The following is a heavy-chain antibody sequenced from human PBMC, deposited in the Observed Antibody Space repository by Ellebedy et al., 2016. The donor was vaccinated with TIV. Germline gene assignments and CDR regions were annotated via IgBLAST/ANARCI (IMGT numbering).Heavy chain of an antibody. CDR2: INHRGST. V-gene: IGHV4-34*01. J-gene: IGHJ2*01. Sequence: SETLSLTCAVYGGSFSGYPWSWIPQPPGKGLEWIGEINHRGSTRYNPSLRSRVTISLDTSKHQFSLRLNSVTAADTAVYYCARGNYQDVDLDHWYFDLWGRGTRVTVSS. CDR1: GGSFSGYP. D-gene: IGHD4-11*01. CDR3: ARGNYQDVDLDHWYFDL.